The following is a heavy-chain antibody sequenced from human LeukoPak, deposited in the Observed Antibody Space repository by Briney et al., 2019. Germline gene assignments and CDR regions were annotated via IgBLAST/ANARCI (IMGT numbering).Heavy chain of an antibody. CDR1: GFTCRSYG. CDR3: AKVGLAVTTILDYFDY. V-gene: IGHV3-30*18. CDR2: ISYDGSNK. D-gene: IGHD4-11*01. Sequence: GGSLRLSCAASGFTCRSYGMHWVRQAPGKGLEWVALISYDGSNKYYADSVKGRFIISRDNSKSTLYLQMNSLRVEDTAVYYCAKVGLAVTTILDYFDYWGQGTLVTVSS. J-gene: IGHJ4*02.